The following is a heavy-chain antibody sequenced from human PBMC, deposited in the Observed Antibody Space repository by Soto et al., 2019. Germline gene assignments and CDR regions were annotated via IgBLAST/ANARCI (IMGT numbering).Heavy chain of an antibody. CDR1: GGSISSSSYY. D-gene: IGHD3-3*01. CDR3: ARGPLYDFWSGYYPPNYYYYYMDV. V-gene: IGHV4-39*01. Sequence: PSETLSLTCTVSGGSISSSSYYWGWIRQPPGKGLEWIGSIYYSGSTYYNPSLKSRVTISVDTSKNQFSLKLSSVTAAATAVYYCARGPLYDFWSGYYPPNYYYYYMDVWGKGTTVTVSS. J-gene: IGHJ6*03. CDR2: IYYSGST.